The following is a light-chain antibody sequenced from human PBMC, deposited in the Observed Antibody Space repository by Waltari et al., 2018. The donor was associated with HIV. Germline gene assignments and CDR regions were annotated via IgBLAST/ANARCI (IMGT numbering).Light chain of an antibody. CDR2: GST. CDR1: SSNIGAGFD. Sequence: QSVLTQPPSVSGAPGQGVTISCTGGSSNIGAGFDVHWYQQFPGTAPKPLIYGSTNRQSVVPDRFSGSKSGTSASLAIVGLQAEDEADYYCQSYDSSLSGWVFGGGTKLTVL. V-gene: IGLV1-40*01. CDR3: QSYDSSLSGWV. J-gene: IGLJ3*02.